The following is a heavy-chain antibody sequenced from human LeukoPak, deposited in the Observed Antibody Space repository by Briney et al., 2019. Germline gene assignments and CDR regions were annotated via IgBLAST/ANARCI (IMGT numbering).Heavy chain of an antibody. CDR2: IYYSGST. D-gene: IGHD3-10*01. CDR1: GGSISSSSYY. Sequence: SETLSLTCTVSGGSISSSSYYWGWIRQPPGKGLEWIGSIYYSGSTYYNPSLKSRVTISVDTSKNQFSLMLSSVTAADTAVYYCARWGLWFGEFYFDYWGQGTLVTVSS. CDR3: ARWGLWFGEFYFDY. V-gene: IGHV4-39*01. J-gene: IGHJ4*02.